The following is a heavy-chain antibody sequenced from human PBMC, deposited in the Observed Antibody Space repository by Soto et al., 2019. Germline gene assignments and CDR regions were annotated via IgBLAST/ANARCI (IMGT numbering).Heavy chain of an antibody. Sequence: QVQLVQSGAEVKKPGASVKVSCKASGYTFTSYGISWVRQAPGQGLEWMGWISAYNGNTNYAQKLQGRVTMTTDTSGSTAYMELRSLRSDDTAVYYCAREIVLVPAAEAAPDAFDIWGQGTMVTVSS. CDR3: AREIVLVPAAEAAPDAFDI. J-gene: IGHJ3*02. D-gene: IGHD2-2*01. CDR2: ISAYNGNT. CDR1: GYTFTSYG. V-gene: IGHV1-18*01.